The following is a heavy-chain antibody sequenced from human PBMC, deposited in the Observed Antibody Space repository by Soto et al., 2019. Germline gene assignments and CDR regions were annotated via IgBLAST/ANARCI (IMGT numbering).Heavy chain of an antibody. J-gene: IGHJ4*02. CDR3: ATELGRIVN. CDR1: GITISNVW. D-gene: IGHD2-15*01. Sequence: EAQLVESGGALVKRGGSLRLSCAASGITISNVWMTWVRQAPGKGLEWVGRIKSKTAGGTTDYAAPVKGRFTISRDDSNNTLYLQMNSLKTEDTAVYYCATELGRIVNWGQGTLVTVSS. V-gene: IGHV3-15*02. CDR2: IKSKTAGGTT.